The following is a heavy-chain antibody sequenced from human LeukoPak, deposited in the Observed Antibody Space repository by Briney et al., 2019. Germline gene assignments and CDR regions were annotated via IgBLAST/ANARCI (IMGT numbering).Heavy chain of an antibody. V-gene: IGHV4-61*02. D-gene: IGHD3-22*01. Sequence: TLSLTCTVSGGSISSGSYYWSWIRQPAGKGLEWIGRIYPSGSTNYNPSLKSRVTMSVDTSNNQFSLKLSSVTAADMAVYYCARLKKYYDSSGYYNYYYYYYMDVWGKGTTVTVSS. CDR3: ARLKKYYDSSGYYNYYYYYYMDV. CDR1: GGSISSGSYY. J-gene: IGHJ6*03. CDR2: IYPSGST.